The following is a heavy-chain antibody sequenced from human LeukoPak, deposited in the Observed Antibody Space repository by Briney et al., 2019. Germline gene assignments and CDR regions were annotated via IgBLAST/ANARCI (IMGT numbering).Heavy chain of an antibody. D-gene: IGHD1-26*01. CDR3: ARHRLRGISGGPRELDY. J-gene: IGHJ4*02. Sequence: GESLKISCKGSGYSFTSYWIGWVRQMPGKGLEWMGIIYPGDSDTRYSPSFQGQVTISADKSISTAYLQWSSLKASDTAMYYCARHRLRGISGGPRELDYWGQGTLVTVSS. CDR2: IYPGDSDT. CDR1: GYSFTSYW. V-gene: IGHV5-51*01.